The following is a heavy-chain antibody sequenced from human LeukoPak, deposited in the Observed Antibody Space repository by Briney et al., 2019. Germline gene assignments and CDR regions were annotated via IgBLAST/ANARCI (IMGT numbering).Heavy chain of an antibody. CDR3: ARARDGDRFAFDY. J-gene: IGHJ4*02. Sequence: ETLSLTCAVSGGSISSYYWSWIRQPPGKGLEWVGYIYYSGSTDYHPSLRSRVTMSVDTSKSQFSLKLNSVTATDTAVYYCARARDGDRFAFDYWGQGSLVTVSS. V-gene: IGHV4-59*08. CDR2: IYYSGST. CDR1: GGSISSYY. D-gene: IGHD5-24*01.